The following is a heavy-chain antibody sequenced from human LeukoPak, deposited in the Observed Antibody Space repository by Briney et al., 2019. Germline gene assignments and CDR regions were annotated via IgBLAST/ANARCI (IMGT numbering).Heavy chain of an antibody. D-gene: IGHD6-13*01. J-gene: IGHJ4*02. CDR2: ISYDGSNK. V-gene: IGHV3-30*18. Sequence: PGGSLRLSCAASGFTFSRYGVHWVRQAPDKGLEWVAVISYDGSNKYHADSVKGRFTISRDNSKNTLYLQMNSLRAEDTAVYYCAKDDPIAAAGIDYWGQGTLVTVSS. CDR1: GFTFSRYG. CDR3: AKDDPIAAAGIDY.